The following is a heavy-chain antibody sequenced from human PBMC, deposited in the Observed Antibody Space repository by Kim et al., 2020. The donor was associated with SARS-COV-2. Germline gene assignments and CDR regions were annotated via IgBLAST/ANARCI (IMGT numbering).Heavy chain of an antibody. V-gene: IGHV4-59*08. J-gene: IGHJ4*02. CDR3: ARHRGYGSGSYALRY. Sequence: SETLSLTCTVSGGSISSYYWSWIRQPPGKGLEWIGYIYYSGNTNYNPSLKSRVTISVDTSKNQFSLKLSSVTAADTAVYYCARHRGYGSGSYALRYWGQGTLVTVSS. CDR2: IYYSGNT. D-gene: IGHD3-10*01. CDR1: GGSISSYY.